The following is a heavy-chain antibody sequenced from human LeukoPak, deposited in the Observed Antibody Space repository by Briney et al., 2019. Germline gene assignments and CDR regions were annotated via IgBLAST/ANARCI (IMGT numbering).Heavy chain of an antibody. J-gene: IGHJ5*02. CDR3: ARAPYGDNNWFDP. CDR1: GFTFSSNS. V-gene: IGHV3-48*04. D-gene: IGHD4-17*01. CDR2: ISSSSSTI. Sequence: GGSLRLSCAASGFTFSSNSMNWVRQAPGKRLEWVSYISSSSSTIYYADSVTGRFTISRDDAKNSLYLQMNNLRAEDTAVYYCARAPYGDNNWFDPWGQGTLVIVSS.